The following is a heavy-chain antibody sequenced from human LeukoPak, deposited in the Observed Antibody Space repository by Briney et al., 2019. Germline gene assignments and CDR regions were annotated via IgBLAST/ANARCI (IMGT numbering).Heavy chain of an antibody. V-gene: IGHV4-38-2*01. CDR2: IYHNGST. J-gene: IGHJ4*02. CDR3: ARLDSSGYGILWY. CDR1: GYSISSGYY. Sequence: PSETLSLTCAVSGYSISSGYYWGWIRQPPGKGLEWIGSIYHNGSTYYNPSLKSRVTISVDTSKNQFSLKLSSVTAADTAVYYCARLDSSGYGILWYWGQGTLVTVSS. D-gene: IGHD3-22*01.